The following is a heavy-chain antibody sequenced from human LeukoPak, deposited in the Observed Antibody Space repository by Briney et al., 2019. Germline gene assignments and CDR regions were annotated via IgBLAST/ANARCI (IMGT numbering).Heavy chain of an antibody. CDR1: GFMFSPYA. J-gene: IGHJ4*02. CDR2: STSGGTT. CDR3: AKDSGWGGLGGFDY. Sequence: GGSLRLSCAASGFMFSPYAMTWARQAPGKGLEWVSTSTSGGTTYYRDSVRGRFTISRDNSRNTLYLQMNSLRPEDTAIFYCAKDSGWGGLGGFDYWGQGTLVTVSS. D-gene: IGHD3-16*01. V-gene: IGHV3-23*01.